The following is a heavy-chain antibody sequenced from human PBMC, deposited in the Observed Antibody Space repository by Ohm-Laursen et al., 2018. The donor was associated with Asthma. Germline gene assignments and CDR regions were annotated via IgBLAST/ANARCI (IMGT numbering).Heavy chain of an antibody. CDR3: ARGEYTSSGWFGP. V-gene: IGHV1-2*02. CDR1: GYTFTGYY. Sequence: ASVKVSCKASGYTFTGYYMHWVRQAPGQGLEWMGWINPNSGDTHYEQKFQGGVTMTRDTSISTAYMELSSLRSDDTAVYYCARGEYTSSGWFGPWGQGTLVTVSS. CDR2: INPNSGDT. J-gene: IGHJ5*02. D-gene: IGHD3-10*01.